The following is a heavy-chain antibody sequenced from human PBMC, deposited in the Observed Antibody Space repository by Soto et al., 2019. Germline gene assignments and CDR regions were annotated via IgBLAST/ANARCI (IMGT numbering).Heavy chain of an antibody. J-gene: IGHJ3*01. CDR2: VIPMFGIP. CDR3: ARGGTSGWLKGAYDV. D-gene: IGHD6-13*01. CDR1: GGTLNKHA. Sequence: QVQLVQSGAEVKKPGSSVKVSCKASGGTLNKHAITWVRQAPGQGLEWLGGVIPMFGIPSYPQKFQRRVTITADDSTNTSHMELHSLTSDDTAVYYCARGGTSGWLKGAYDVWGQGTMVTVSS. V-gene: IGHV1-69*01.